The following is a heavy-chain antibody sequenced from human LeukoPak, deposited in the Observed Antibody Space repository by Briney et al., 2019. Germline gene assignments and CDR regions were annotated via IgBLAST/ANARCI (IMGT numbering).Heavy chain of an antibody. CDR3: ARGPEEAFDI. CDR2: INPNSGGT. J-gene: IGHJ3*02. CDR1: GYTFTAYY. V-gene: IGHV1-2*02. Sequence: ASVKVSCKASGYTFTAYYMHWLRQAPGQGLEWMGWINPNSGGTNYAQKFLGRVTMTRDTSINTAYMELSRLRSDDTAVYYCARGPEEAFDIWGQGTMVTVSS.